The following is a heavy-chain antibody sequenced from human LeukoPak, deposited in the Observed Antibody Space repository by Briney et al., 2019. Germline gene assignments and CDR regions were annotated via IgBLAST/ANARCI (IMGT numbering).Heavy chain of an antibody. V-gene: IGHV4-30-2*01. J-gene: IGHJ5*02. CDR3: ASSLYGSGTWFDP. CDR2: IYHSGST. Sequence: PSETLSLTCAVSGGSISSGGFSWSWIRQPPGNGMEWIGYIYHSGSTYYNPSLKSRVTISVDRSKNQFSLKLSSVTAADTAVYYCASSLYGSGTWFDPWGQGTLVTVSS. D-gene: IGHD3-10*01. CDR1: GGSISSGGFS.